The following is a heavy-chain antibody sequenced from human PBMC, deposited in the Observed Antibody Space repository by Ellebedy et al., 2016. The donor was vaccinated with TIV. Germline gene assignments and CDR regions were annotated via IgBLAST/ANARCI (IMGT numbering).Heavy chain of an antibody. CDR2: ISSSSSYI. CDR3: AKDQMTSGWYEYDY. CDR1: GFTFSSYS. Sequence: GESLKISCAASGFTFSSYSMNWVRQAPGKGLEWVSSISSSSSYIYYADSVKGRFTISRDNAKNSLFLQMNSLRAEDTAVYYCAKDQMTSGWYEYDYWGQGTLVTVSS. V-gene: IGHV3-21*04. D-gene: IGHD6-19*01. J-gene: IGHJ4*02.